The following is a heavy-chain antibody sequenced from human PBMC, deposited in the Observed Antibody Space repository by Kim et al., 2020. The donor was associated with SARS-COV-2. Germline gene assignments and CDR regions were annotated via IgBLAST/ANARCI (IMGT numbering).Heavy chain of an antibody. CDR3: ARDPLAPPARGEGDY. J-gene: IGHJ4*02. CDR1: GYTFTSYY. D-gene: IGHD3-10*01. Sequence: ASVKVSCKASGYTFTSYYMHWVRQAPGQGLEWMGIINPSGGSTSYAQKFQGRVTMTRDTSTSTVYMELSSLRSEDTAVYYCARDPLAPPARGEGDYWGQGTLVTVSS. CDR2: INPSGGST. V-gene: IGHV1-46*01.